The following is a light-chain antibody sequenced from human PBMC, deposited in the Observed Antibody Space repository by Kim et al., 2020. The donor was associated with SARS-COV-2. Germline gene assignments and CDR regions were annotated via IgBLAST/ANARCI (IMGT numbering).Light chain of an antibody. CDR2: GTS. CDR1: QSVSSRY. J-gene: IGKJ5*01. Sequence: LSPGERATLSCRASQSVSSRYLAWYQKKPGQAPRLFIYGTSSRATGIPDRFSGSGSGTDFTLTISRLEPEDFAVYYCQQYGNLITFGQGTRLEIK. CDR3: QQYGNLIT. V-gene: IGKV3-20*01.